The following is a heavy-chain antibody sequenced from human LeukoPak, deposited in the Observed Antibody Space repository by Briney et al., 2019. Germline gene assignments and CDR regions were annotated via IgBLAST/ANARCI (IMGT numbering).Heavy chain of an antibody. Sequence: PGGFLRLSCATSGFTFSNHAMHWVRQATGKGLEWVSAIGTAGDTFYPGSVKGRFTISRENAKNSLSLQMNSLRAEDTAVYYCVRQQTPHGNFDYWGQGTLVTVSS. CDR3: VRQQTPHGNFDY. CDR2: IGTAGDT. V-gene: IGHV3-13*01. J-gene: IGHJ4*02. CDR1: GFTFSNHA. D-gene: IGHD1-26*01.